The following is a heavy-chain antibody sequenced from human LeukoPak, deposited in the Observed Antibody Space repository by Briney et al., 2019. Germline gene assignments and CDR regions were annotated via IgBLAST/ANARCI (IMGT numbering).Heavy chain of an antibody. J-gene: IGHJ3*02. CDR1: GYTFTSYY. D-gene: IGHD5-24*01. Sequence: KVXXKXSGYTFTSYYMHWVRQAPGQGLEWMGIINPSGGSTSYAQKFQGRVTMTRDTSTSTVYMELSSLKSEDTAVYYCARVRDGYNDAYDIWGQGTMVTVSS. CDR2: INPSGGST. CDR3: ARVRDGYNDAYDI. V-gene: IGHV1-46*01.